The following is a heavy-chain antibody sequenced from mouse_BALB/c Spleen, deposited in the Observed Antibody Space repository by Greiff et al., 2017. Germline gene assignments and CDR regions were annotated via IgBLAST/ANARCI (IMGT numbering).Heavy chain of an antibody. CDR1: GFTFSSFG. V-gene: IGHV5-17*02. CDR2: ISSGSSTI. J-gene: IGHJ2*01. Sequence: EVQRVESGGGLVQPGGSRKLSCAASGFTFSSFGMHWVRQAPEKGLEWVAYISSGSSTIYYADTVKGRFTISRDNPKNTLFLQMTSLRSEDTAMYYCARYLYFDYWGQGTTLTVSS. CDR3: ARYLYFDY. D-gene: IGHD5-1*01.